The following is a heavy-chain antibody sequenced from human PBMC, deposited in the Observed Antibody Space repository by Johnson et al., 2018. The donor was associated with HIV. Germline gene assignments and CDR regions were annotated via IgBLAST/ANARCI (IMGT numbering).Heavy chain of an antibody. CDR2: IRFDGSNK. V-gene: IGHV3-30*02. CDR3: ARDGSLGGGLHDAFDI. Sequence: MLLVESGGGVVQPGRSLRLSCTASGFTFSNYGMHWVRQAPGKGLEWVAFIRFDGSNKYYADSVKGRFTISRDNSKNTLYLQMNSRRAEDTAVYYCARDGSLGGGLHDAFDIWGQGTMVTVSS. D-gene: IGHD3-16*01. CDR1: GFTFSNYG. J-gene: IGHJ3*02.